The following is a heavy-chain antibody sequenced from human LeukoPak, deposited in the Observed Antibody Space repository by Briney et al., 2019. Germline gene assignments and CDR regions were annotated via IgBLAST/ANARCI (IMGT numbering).Heavy chain of an antibody. Sequence: GESLKISCKGSGYSFTSYWIGWVRQMPGKGLEWVGIIYPGDSDTRYSPSFQGQVTISADKSISTAYLQWSSLKASDTAMYYCARRAGGTTSRDDYYFDYWGQGTLVTASS. CDR1: GYSFTSYW. CDR3: ARRAGGTTSRDDYYFDY. J-gene: IGHJ4*02. V-gene: IGHV5-51*01. CDR2: IYPGDSDT. D-gene: IGHD1-1*01.